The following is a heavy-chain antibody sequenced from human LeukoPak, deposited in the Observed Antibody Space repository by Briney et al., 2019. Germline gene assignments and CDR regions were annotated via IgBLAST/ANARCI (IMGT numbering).Heavy chain of an antibody. CDR1: GFTFSSYG. CDR2: ISYDGSNK. V-gene: IGHV3-30*03. Sequence: PGRSQRLSCAASGFTFSSYGMHWVRQAPGKGLEWVAVISYDGSNKYYADSVKGRFTISRDNAKNSLYLQMNSLRAEDTAVYYCARVSPNTVTTLQYFDYWGQGTLVTVSS. D-gene: IGHD4-17*01. CDR3: ARVSPNTVTTLQYFDY. J-gene: IGHJ4*02.